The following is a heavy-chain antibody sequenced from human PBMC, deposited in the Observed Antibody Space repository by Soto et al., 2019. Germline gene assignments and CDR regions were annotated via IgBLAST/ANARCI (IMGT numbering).Heavy chain of an antibody. D-gene: IGHD3-3*01. CDR3: AKQHVTIFGVVIHYYYGMDV. J-gene: IGHJ6*02. Sequence: LSLSCAASGFTFSSYAMSWVRQAPGKGLEWVSAISGSGGSTYYADYVKGRFTISRDNSKNTLYLQMNSLRAEDTAVYYCAKQHVTIFGVVIHYYYGMDVWGQGTTVTVSS. CDR2: ISGSGGST. CDR1: GFTFSSYA. V-gene: IGHV3-23*01.